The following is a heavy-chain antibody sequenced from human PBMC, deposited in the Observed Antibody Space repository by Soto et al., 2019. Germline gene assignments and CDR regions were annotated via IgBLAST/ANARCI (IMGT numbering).Heavy chain of an antibody. CDR2: IKSKTDGGTT. V-gene: IGHV3-15*07. CDR1: SVSNAW. D-gene: IGHD3-10*01. CDR3: TIPSTDYYYDWYFDL. Sequence: SVSNAWMNWVRKAPGKGLEWVGRIKSKTDGGTTDYAAPVKGRFTISRDDSKNTLYLQMNSLKTEDTAVYYCTIPSTDYYYDWYFDLWGRGTLVTVSS. J-gene: IGHJ2*01.